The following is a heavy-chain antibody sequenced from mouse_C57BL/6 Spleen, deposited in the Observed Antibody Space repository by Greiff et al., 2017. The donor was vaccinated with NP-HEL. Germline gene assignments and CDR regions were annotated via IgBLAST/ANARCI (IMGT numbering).Heavy chain of an antibody. V-gene: IGHV5-9*01. CDR3: ARHGNIFDY. D-gene: IGHD2-1*01. J-gene: IGHJ2*01. CDR1: GFTFSSYT. CDR2: ISGGGGNT. Sequence: EVHLVESGGGLVKPGGSLKLSCAASGFTFSSYTMSWVRQTPEKRLEWVATISGGGGNTYYPDSVKGRFTISRDNAKNTLYLQMSGLRSEDTALYYCARHGNIFDYWGQGTTLTVSS.